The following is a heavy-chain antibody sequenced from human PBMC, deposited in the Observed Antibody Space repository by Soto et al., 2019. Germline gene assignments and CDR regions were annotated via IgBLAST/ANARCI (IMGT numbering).Heavy chain of an antibody. V-gene: IGHV3-11*01. CDR1: GFTFSDYY. CDR3: ARANNWNEFDY. Sequence: GGSLRLSCAASGFTFSDYYMSWIRQAPGKGLEWVSHIHSSGSTIYYADSVKGRFTISRDNAKNSLYLQMNSLRAEDTAVYYCARANNWNEFDYWGQGTLVTVSS. J-gene: IGHJ4*02. CDR2: IHSSGSTI. D-gene: IGHD1-20*01.